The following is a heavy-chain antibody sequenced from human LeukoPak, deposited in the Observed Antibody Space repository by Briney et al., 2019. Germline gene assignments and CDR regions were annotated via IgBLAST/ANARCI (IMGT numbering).Heavy chain of an antibody. CDR1: GYYFQSHW. V-gene: IGHV5-51*01. Sequence: GESLKISCQASGYYFQSHWIVWVRQRPGMGLEWMGIIYGGDSDTKYSPSFQGQVTISADKSISTAYLQWSSLKASDTAMYYCARPQDFGLTGMIAFDIWGQGTMVTVSS. CDR3: ARPQDFGLTGMIAFDI. D-gene: IGHD7-27*01. J-gene: IGHJ3*02. CDR2: IYGGDSDT.